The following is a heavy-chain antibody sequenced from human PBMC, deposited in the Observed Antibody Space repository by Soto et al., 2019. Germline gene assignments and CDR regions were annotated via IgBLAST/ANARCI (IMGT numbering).Heavy chain of an antibody. CDR1: GFTFSSYA. V-gene: IGHV3-30-3*01. D-gene: IGHD3-22*01. Sequence: QVQLVESGGGVVQPGRSLRLSCAASGFTFSSYAMHWVRQAPGKGLEWVAVISYDGSNKYYADSVKGRFTISRDNSKNTLYLQMNSLRAEDTAVYYCARGITMIARGEYDFDYWGQGTLVTVSS. CDR3: ARGITMIARGEYDFDY. CDR2: ISYDGSNK. J-gene: IGHJ4*02.